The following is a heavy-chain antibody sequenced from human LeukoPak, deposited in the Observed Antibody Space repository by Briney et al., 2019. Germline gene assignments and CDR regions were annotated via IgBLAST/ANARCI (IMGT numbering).Heavy chain of an antibody. D-gene: IGHD2-2*01. CDR2: ISANNGEI. J-gene: IGHJ4*02. CDR1: GYAFTNYG. CDR3: ASVPTAAHQLFSSDY. Sequence: GASVMVSCKASGYAFTNYGISWERQAPGQGLEWMSWISANNGEIRYAQNFQGRVTMTTDTSTTTAYMELRSLRSDDTAVYYCASVPTAAHQLFSSDYWGQGTQVTASS. V-gene: IGHV1-18*04.